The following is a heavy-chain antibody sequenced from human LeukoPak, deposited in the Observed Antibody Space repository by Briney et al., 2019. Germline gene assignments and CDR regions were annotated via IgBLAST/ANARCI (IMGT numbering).Heavy chain of an antibody. CDR3: ARSRVIGASPYYCDY. CDR1: GAPLSSYY. CDR2: IYYDGST. Sequence: PSETLSLTCTASGAPLSSYYWSWIRQPPGKGLEWIGYIYYDGSTNYNPSLQSRVTISVDTSKNQFSVKLSSVTAADTAVYYCARSRVIGASPYYCDYWGQGTLVTVPS. D-gene: IGHD1-26*01. V-gene: IGHV4-59*01. J-gene: IGHJ4*02.